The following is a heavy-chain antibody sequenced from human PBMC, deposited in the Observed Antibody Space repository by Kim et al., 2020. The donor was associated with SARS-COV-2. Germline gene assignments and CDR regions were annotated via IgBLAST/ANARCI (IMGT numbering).Heavy chain of an antibody. Sequence: GGSLRLSCAASGFMFDDYAMHWVRQAPGKGLEWVSLISGDGVSTYYADSVRGRFTISRDNSKNSLFLQTNNLRTEDTALYYCAKDRPIRNCNGGSCYSSFDYWGLRTLVTVSS. V-gene: IGHV3-43*02. D-gene: IGHD2-15*01. J-gene: IGHJ4*02. CDR1: GFMFDDYA. CDR3: AKDRPIRNCNGGSCYSSFDY. CDR2: ISGDGVST.